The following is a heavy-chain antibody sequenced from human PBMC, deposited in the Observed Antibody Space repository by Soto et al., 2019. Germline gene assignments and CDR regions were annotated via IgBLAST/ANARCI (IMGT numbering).Heavy chain of an antibody. D-gene: IGHD5-12*01. J-gene: IGHJ4*02. CDR1: GFLFRNYA. CDR3: ARDPYGGYIFDS. CDR2: ISFDGANI. Sequence: QVQLVESGGGVVQPGTSLRLSCAASGFLFRNYAMHWVRQSPAKGLEWLAVISFDGANIFYAGAAKGRSTISRDNSKQTIYLLLDSLRPEDTGVYFCARDPYGGYIFDSWGQGTQVTLSS. V-gene: IGHV3-30*14.